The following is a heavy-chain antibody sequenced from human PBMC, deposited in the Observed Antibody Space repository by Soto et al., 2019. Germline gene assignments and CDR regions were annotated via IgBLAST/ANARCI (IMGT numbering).Heavy chain of an antibody. D-gene: IGHD3-22*01. Sequence: SETLSLTCSVSGGSVINYYCIWFRHPPWKRLEWIGYIYYTGTHDYNPSLRGRATISVDTSKDQFSLKLTSVTAADTAVYYCARDRDRHSSGLPSFDPWGQGILVTVSS. CDR2: IYYTGTH. J-gene: IGHJ5*02. CDR3: ARDRDRHSSGLPSFDP. V-gene: IGHV4-59*02. CDR1: GGSVINYY.